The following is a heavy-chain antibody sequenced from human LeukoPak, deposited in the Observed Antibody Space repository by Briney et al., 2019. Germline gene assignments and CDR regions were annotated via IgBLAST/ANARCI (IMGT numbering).Heavy chain of an antibody. V-gene: IGHV4-59*01. Sequence: SETLSLTCTVSSGSIIRYYGRWIRQPPAKGLECIGYIYYSGSTNYNPSLKGRVTISIDTSKNQFSLKLSSVTAADTAVYYCASGDGVQTLNFDSWGQGTLVTVSS. CDR1: SGSIIRYY. CDR3: ASGDGVQTLNFDS. CDR2: IYYSGST. J-gene: IGHJ4*02. D-gene: IGHD2-8*01.